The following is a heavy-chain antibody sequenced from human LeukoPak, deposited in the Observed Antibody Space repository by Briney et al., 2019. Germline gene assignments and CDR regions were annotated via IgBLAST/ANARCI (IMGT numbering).Heavy chain of an antibody. D-gene: IGHD3-16*01. CDR2: IYYSGNT. J-gene: IGHJ3*01. CDR3: AHFRGGSFDF. Sequence: SETLSLTCTVSGGSISSSNYYWGWIRQPPGKGLEWIGSIYYSGNTYYNPSLKSRVTISVDTSKNQFSLKLTSVTAADTAVYYCAHFRGGSFDFWGQGTMVTVSS. CDR1: GGSISSSNYY. V-gene: IGHV4-39*01.